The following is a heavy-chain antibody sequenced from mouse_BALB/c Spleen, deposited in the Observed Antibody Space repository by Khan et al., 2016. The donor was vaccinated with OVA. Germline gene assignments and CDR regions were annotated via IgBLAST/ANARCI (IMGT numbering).Heavy chain of an antibody. CDR2: ISDGGSYT. D-gene: IGHD2-14*01. Sequence: EVELVESGGGLVKPGGSLKLSCAASGFTFSDYYMYWVRQTPEKRLEWVATISDGGSYTYFPDSVEGRFTISRDNAKHNLYLQLISLKSEDTAMYYCTRGGYGAFDYWGQGTLVTVSA. J-gene: IGHJ3*01. V-gene: IGHV5-4*02. CDR3: TRGGYGAFDY. CDR1: GFTFSDYY.